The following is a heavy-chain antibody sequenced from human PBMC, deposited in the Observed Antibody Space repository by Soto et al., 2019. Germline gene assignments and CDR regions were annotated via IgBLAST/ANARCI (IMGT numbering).Heavy chain of an antibody. J-gene: IGHJ4*02. D-gene: IGHD1-26*01. CDR3: AKDMYSGSYFDY. CDR1: GFTFDDYA. CDR2: ISWNSGSI. Sequence: EVQLVESGGGLVQPGRSLRLSCAASGFTFDDYAMHWVRRAPGKGLEWVSGISWNSGSIGYADSVKGRFTISRDNAKNSLYLQMNSLRAEDTALYYCAKDMYSGSYFDYWGQGTLVTVSS. V-gene: IGHV3-9*01.